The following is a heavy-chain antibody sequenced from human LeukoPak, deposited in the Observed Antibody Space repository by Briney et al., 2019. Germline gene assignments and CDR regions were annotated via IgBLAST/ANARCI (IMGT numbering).Heavy chain of an antibody. Sequence: SETLSPTCAVSGGSISSGGYSWSWIRQPPGKGLEWIGYIYHSGSTYYNPSLKSRVTISVDRSKNQFSLKLSSVTAADTAVYYCARGEGGYDSPFDYWGQGTLVTVSS. V-gene: IGHV4-30-2*01. CDR3: ARGEGGYDSPFDY. CDR2: IYHSGST. J-gene: IGHJ4*02. D-gene: IGHD5-12*01. CDR1: GGSISSGGYS.